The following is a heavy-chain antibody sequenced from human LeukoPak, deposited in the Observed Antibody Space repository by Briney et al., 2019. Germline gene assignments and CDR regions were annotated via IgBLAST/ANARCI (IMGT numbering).Heavy chain of an antibody. V-gene: IGHV1-18*01. CDR2: ISGYNGKT. D-gene: IGHD3-10*01. CDR1: GYTFSKYS. J-gene: IGHJ5*02. Sequence: GASGKVSCKASGYTFSKYSINWVRQAPGQGLEWMGWISGYNGKTNYAQKLQDRVTMTTDTSTSTAYMELSSLRSEDTAVYYCARNYGSGKNNWFDPWGQGTLVTVSS. CDR3: ARNYGSGKNNWFDP.